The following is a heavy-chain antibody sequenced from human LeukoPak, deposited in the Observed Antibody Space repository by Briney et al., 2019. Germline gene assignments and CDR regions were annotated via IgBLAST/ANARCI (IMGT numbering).Heavy chain of an antibody. J-gene: IGHJ4*02. CDR1: GGSISSSGYY. CDR2: IYYSGTT. D-gene: IGHD3-22*01. CDR3: AREDYYDSSGYLDY. Sequence: SQTLSLTCTVSGGSISSSGYYWSWLRQHPGTGLEWIGYIYYSGTTYYNPSLKSRVTISVDTSKNQFSLKLFPVTAADTAVYYCAREDYYDSSGYLDYWGQGTLVTVSS. V-gene: IGHV4-31*03.